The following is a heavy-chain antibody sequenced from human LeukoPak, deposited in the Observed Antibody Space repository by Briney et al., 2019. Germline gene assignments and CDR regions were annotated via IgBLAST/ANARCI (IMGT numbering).Heavy chain of an antibody. CDR1: GDSISSSSYY. D-gene: IGHD3-22*01. V-gene: IGHV4-39*01. J-gene: IGHJ4*02. CDR2: IYYSGST. CDR3: ARSTYYDLDY. Sequence: SETLSLTSTVSGDSISSSSYYWGWIRQPPGKGLEWIGSIYYSGSTYDNPSLKSRVTISVDTSKNQFSLRLSSVTAADTAVYYCARSTYYDLDYWGQGSLVTVSS.